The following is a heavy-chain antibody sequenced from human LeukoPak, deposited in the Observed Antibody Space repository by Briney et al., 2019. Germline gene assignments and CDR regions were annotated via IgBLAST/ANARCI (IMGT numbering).Heavy chain of an antibody. D-gene: IGHD2/OR15-2a*01. V-gene: IGHV3-66*01. J-gene: IGHJ4*02. CDR2: IYNGGTT. CDR1: GVSVNSNY. Sequence: GGSLRLSCVVSGVSVNSNYMSWVRQAPGKGLECVAVIYNGGTTYYAASVKGRFTISTDNSKNTLYLEMNSLKADDTAVYFCARDHSNSRGISPHWGQGTQVTVSS. CDR3: ARDHSNSRGISPH.